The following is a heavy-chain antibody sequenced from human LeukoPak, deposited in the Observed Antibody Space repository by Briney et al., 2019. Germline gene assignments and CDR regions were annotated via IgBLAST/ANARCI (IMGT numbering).Heavy chain of an antibody. D-gene: IGHD1-14*01. CDR3: ARYGGTNRSFDY. CDR2: ISPSSGNT. Sequence: ASVKVSCKASGYTFSSYGITWVRQAPGQGLEWMGWISPSSGNTSYVQNLQGRVSMTTDTSTSTVYMELRSLRSDDTAVYYCARYGGTNRSFDYWGPGTLVSVSS. J-gene: IGHJ4*02. V-gene: IGHV1-18*01. CDR1: GYTFSSYG.